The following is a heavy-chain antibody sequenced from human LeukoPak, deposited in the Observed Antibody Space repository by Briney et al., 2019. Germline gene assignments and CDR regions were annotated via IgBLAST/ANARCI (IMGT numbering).Heavy chain of an antibody. V-gene: IGHV3-30*02. J-gene: IGHJ3*02. CDR3: AKSHGRGLDALDI. CDR1: GFTFSSYG. Sequence: RGSLRLSCAASGFTFSSYGMHWVRQAPGKGLEWVAFIRYDGSNKYYADSVKGRFTISRDNSKNTLYLQMNSLRAEDTAVYYCAKSHGRGLDALDIWGQGTMVTVSS. CDR2: IRYDGSNK. D-gene: IGHD3/OR15-3a*01.